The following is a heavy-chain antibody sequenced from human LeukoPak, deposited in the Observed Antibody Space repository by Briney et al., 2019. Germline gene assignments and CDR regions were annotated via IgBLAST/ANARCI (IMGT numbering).Heavy chain of an antibody. D-gene: IGHD6-19*01. J-gene: IGHJ4*02. CDR3: ASRSVAGRYFDY. CDR1: GFTFSTNN. Sequence: GGSLRLSCAASGFTFSTNNMNWVRQAPGKGLEWISYISSSSSAIYYADSVRGRFTISRDNAKNSLYLQMNSLRAEDTAVYYCASRSVAGRYFDYWGQGTLVTVSS. V-gene: IGHV3-48*01. CDR2: ISSSSSAI.